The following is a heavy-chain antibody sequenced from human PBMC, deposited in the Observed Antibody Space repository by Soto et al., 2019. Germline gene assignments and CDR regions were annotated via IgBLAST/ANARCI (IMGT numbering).Heavy chain of an antibody. CDR1: GGTFSSYA. D-gene: IGHD5-12*01. CDR2: IIPIFGTA. J-gene: IGHJ6*02. V-gene: IGHV1-69*13. CDR3: ASATPPRGYRGNDYNYYGMNV. Sequence: SVKVSCKASGGTFSSYAISWVRQAPGQGLEWMGGIIPIFGTANYAQKFQGRVTITADESTSTAYMELSSLRSEDTAVYYCASATPPRGYRGNDYNYYGMNVCGQGTTVTVTS.